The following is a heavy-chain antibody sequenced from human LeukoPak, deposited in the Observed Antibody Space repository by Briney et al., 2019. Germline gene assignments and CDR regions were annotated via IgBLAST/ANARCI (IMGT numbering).Heavy chain of an antibody. CDR3: ARVAMGKYYYDSSGYYYFDY. D-gene: IGHD3-22*01. V-gene: IGHV4-59*08. CDR1: GGSISSYY. Sequence: SETLSLACTVSGGSISSYYWSWIRQPPGKGLEWIGYIYYSGSTNYDPSLKSRVTISVDTSKNQFSLKLSSVTAADTAVYYCARVAMGKYYYDSSGYYYFDYWGQGTLVTVSS. J-gene: IGHJ4*02. CDR2: IYYSGST.